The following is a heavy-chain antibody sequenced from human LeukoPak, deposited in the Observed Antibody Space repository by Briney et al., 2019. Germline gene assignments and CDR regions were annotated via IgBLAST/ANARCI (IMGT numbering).Heavy chain of an antibody. J-gene: IGHJ4*02. Sequence: PGGSLRLSCAASGFTFSDYYMSWIRQAPGKGLEWVSYISSSSSYTNYADSVKGRFTISRDNAKNSLYLQMNSLRAEDTAVYYCARVEDSSGWAFDYWGQGTLVTVSS. CDR3: ARVEDSSGWAFDY. D-gene: IGHD6-19*01. CDR2: ISSSSSYT. V-gene: IGHV3-11*06. CDR1: GFTFSDYY.